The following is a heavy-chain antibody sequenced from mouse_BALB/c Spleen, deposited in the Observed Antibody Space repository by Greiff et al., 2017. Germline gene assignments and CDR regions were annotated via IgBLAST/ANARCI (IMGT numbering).Heavy chain of an antibody. J-gene: IGHJ4*01. V-gene: IGHV3-2*02. CDR1: GYSITSDYA. D-gene: IGHD3-2*01. CDR3: ARYEDSSGYVGDYAMDY. CDR2: ISYSGST. Sequence: VQLQQSGPGLVKPSQSLSLTCTVTGYSITSDYAWNWIRQFPGNKLEWMGYISYSGSTSYNPSLKSRISITRDTSKNQFFLQLNSVTTEDTATYYCARYEDSSGYVGDYAMDYWGQGTSVTVSS.